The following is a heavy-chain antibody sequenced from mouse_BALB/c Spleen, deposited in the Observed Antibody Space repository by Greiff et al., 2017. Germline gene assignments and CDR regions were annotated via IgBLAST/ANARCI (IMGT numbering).Heavy chain of an antibody. V-gene: IGHV5-6*01. J-gene: IGHJ2*01. CDR2: ISSGGSYT. CDR1: GFTFSSYG. D-gene: IGHD1-1*01. Sequence: EVQLQESGGDLVKPGGSLKLSCAASGFTFSSYGMSWVRQTPDKRLEWVATISSGGSYTYYPDSVKGRFTISRDNAKNTLYLQMSSLKSEDTAMYYCASYYYGSSYLDYWGQGTTLTVSS. CDR3: ASYYYGSSYLDY.